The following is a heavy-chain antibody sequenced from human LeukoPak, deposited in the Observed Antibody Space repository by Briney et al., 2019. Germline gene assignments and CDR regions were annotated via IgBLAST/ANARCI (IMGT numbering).Heavy chain of an antibody. D-gene: IGHD6-19*01. J-gene: IGHJ4*02. V-gene: IGHV4-39*07. CDR3: ARIYSSGWYAFFDY. CDR1: GGSISSSSYY. CDR2: IYYSGST. Sequence: SETLSLTCTVSGGSISSSSYYWGWIRQPPGKGLEWIGSIYYSGSTYYNPSLKSRVTISVDTSKNQFSLKLSSVTAADTAVYYCARIYSSGWYAFFDYWGQGTLVTVSS.